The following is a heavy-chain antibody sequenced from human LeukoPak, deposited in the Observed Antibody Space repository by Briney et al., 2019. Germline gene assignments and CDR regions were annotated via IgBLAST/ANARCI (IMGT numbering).Heavy chain of an antibody. CDR2: INHSGST. CDR3: ARADINIIVLPAAAFDI. Sequence: SETLSLTCAVYGGSFSGYYWSWIRQPPGKGLEWIGEINHSGSTNYNPSLKSRVTISVDTSKNQFSLKLSSVTAADTAVYYCARADINIIVLPAAAFDIWGQGTMVTVSS. CDR1: GGSFSGYY. V-gene: IGHV4-34*01. D-gene: IGHD2-2*01. J-gene: IGHJ3*02.